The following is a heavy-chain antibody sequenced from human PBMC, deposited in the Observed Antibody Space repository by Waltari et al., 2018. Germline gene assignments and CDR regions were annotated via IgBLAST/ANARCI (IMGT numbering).Heavy chain of an antibody. CDR3: ARGVPRSSIAARGWFDP. J-gene: IGHJ5*02. CDR2: INHSRST. Sequence: QVQLQQWGAGLLKPSETLSLTCAVYGGSFSGYYWSWIRQPPGKGLEWIGEINHSRSTNYNPSLKSRVTISVDTSKNQFSRKLSSVTAADTAVYYCARGVPRSSIAARGWFDPWGQGTLVTVSS. D-gene: IGHD6-6*01. CDR1: GGSFSGYY. V-gene: IGHV4-34*01.